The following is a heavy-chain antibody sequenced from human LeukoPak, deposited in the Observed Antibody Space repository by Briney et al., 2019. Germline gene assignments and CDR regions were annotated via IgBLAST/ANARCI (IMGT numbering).Heavy chain of an antibody. Sequence: SETLSLTCTVSGGSISSFHWNWIRQPPGKGLEWIAYISSSGSANYNPSLKSRVSISADTSKNQFSLTLSSVTAADAAVYYCASDRSGFHPYYWGQGTLVTVSS. D-gene: IGHD3-22*01. J-gene: IGHJ4*02. CDR3: ASDRSGFHPYY. CDR1: GGSISSFH. V-gene: IGHV4-59*08. CDR2: ISSSGSA.